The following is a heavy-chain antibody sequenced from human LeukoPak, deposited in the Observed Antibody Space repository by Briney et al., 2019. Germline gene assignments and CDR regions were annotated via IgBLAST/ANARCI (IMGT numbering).Heavy chain of an antibody. D-gene: IGHD2-2*01. J-gene: IGHJ4*02. V-gene: IGHV3-7*03. CDR2: IRQDSSEK. CDR1: GFTFSNYW. Sequence: PGGSLRLSCAASGFTFSNYWMFWVRQAPGKGLEWVANIRQDSSEKYYADSVKGRFTISRDNAKNSLFLQMNSLRGDDTAFYYCARDFCSTTSCLDYWGQGTLVTVSS. CDR3: ARDFCSTTSCLDY.